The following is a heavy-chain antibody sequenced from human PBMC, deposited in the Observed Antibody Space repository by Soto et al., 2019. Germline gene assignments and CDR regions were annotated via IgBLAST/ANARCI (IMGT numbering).Heavy chain of an antibody. D-gene: IGHD6-13*01. CDR1: GFTFSSYA. Sequence: GGSLRLSCAASGFTFSSYAMSWVRQAPGKGLEWVSTSSGSSGSTYYADPVKGRFTISRDNSKNTLYLQMNSLRAEDTAVYYCAKLEPSISWANNCFDPCGQGTLVTVSS. J-gene: IGHJ5*02. V-gene: IGHV3-23*01. CDR2: SSGSSGST. CDR3: AKLEPSISWANNCFDP.